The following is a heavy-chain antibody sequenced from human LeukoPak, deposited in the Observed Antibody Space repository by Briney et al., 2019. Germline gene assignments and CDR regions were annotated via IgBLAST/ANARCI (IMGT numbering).Heavy chain of an antibody. J-gene: IGHJ4*02. V-gene: IGHV3-64*02. CDR3: VRQAAGVVY. Sequence: GGSLRLSCAASGFTFSTYAMHWVRQAPGKGLEYVSGITRKGDSTYYAASVKGRFTISRDNSKNTLYLQLGGLRAEDMAGYYFVRQAAGVVYWGQGTLVTVSS. CDR1: GFTFSTYA. D-gene: IGHD6-13*01. CDR2: ITRKGDST.